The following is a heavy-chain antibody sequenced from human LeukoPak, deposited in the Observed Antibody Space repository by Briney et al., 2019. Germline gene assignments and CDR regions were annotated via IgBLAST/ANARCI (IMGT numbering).Heavy chain of an antibody. CDR3: ALVVPAADNFDY. CDR2: ISAYNGNT. Sequence: ASVKVSCKASGYTFTSYGISWVRQAPGQGLEWMGWISAYNGNTNYAQKLQGRVTMTTDTSTSTAYMELRSLRSDDTAVYYCALVVPAADNFDYWGQGTLVTVSS. J-gene: IGHJ4*02. V-gene: IGHV1-18*01. CDR1: GYTFTSYG. D-gene: IGHD2-2*01.